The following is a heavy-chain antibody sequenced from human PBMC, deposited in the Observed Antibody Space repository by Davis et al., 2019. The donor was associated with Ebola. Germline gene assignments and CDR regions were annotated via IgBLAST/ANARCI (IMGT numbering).Heavy chain of an antibody. CDR2: IYYSGST. CDR3: ASLFGVITHFDY. D-gene: IGHD3-3*01. CDR1: GGSISSYY. Sequence: SETLSLTCTVSGGSISSYYWSWIRQPPGKGLEWIGYIYYSGSTNYNPSLKSRVTISVDTSKNHFSLKLSSVTAADTAVYYCASLFGVITHFDYWGQGTLVTVSS. J-gene: IGHJ4*02. V-gene: IGHV4-59*08.